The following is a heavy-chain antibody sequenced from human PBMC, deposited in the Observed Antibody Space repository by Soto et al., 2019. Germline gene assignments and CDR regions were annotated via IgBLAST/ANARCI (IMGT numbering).Heavy chain of an antibody. Sequence: GGSLRLSCAASGFTLSNNWISWARQPPGKGLERVSNIKQDGSEKYYVDSVKGRFTISRDNAQNSLYLQMNSLRAEDTAVYYCARDYSWGQGTLVTVSS. V-gene: IGHV3-7*01. CDR3: ARDYS. CDR2: IKQDGSEK. J-gene: IGHJ4*02. CDR1: GFTLSNNW.